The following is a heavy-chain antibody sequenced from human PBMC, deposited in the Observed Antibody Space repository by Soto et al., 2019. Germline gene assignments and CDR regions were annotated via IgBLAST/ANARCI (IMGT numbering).Heavy chain of an antibody. J-gene: IGHJ4*02. CDR2: IKYDGSET. D-gene: IGHD6-19*01. CDR1: GFTFSTYL. CDR3: ARYSSAWGL. V-gene: IGHV3-7*01. Sequence: LRLSCAASGFTFSTYLMSWVRQAPGKGLEWVANIKYDGSETYYVDSVKGRFTISRDNAKNSLYLQMNSLRGEDTAVYYCARYSSAWGLWGQGTLVTVSS.